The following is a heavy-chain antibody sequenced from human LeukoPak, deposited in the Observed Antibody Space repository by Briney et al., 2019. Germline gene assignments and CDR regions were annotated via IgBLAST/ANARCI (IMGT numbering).Heavy chain of an antibody. D-gene: IGHD3-22*01. CDR2: FSSSSSTI. CDR1: GFTFSSYS. V-gene: IGHV3-48*04. J-gene: IGHJ4*02. Sequence: GGSLRLSCAASGFTFSSYSMNWVRQAPGKGLEWVSYFSSSSSTIYYADSVKGRFTISRDNAKNSLYLQMNSLRAEDTAVYYCARFYDSSGYYPYYFDYWGQGTLVTVSS. CDR3: ARFYDSSGYYPYYFDY.